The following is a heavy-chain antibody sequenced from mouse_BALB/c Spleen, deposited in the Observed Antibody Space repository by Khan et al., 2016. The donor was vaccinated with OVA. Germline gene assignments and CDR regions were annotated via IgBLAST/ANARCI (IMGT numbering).Heavy chain of an antibody. CDR1: GFTFSNFG. Sequence: EVQLQESGGGLVQPGGSRKLSCAASGFTFSNFGMHWVRQAPEKGLEWVAYISSGSATIYYADTVKGRFTISRDNPKNTLLLQMTSLRSEDTAMYYCARSKITTWYFDVWGAGTTVTVSS. V-gene: IGHV5-17*02. D-gene: IGHD2-4*01. J-gene: IGHJ1*01. CDR3: ARSKITTWYFDV. CDR2: ISSGSATI.